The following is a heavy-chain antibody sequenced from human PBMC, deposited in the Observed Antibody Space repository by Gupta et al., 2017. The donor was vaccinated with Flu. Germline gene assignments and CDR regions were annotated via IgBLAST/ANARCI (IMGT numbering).Heavy chain of an antibody. CDR3: ARDQGDYVGNLLDY. D-gene: IGHD4-23*01. CDR1: VVTFKSYG. Sequence: QVQLVESGGGVVQPGRSLRLSCAASVVTFKSYGKSWVRQDHGRGLRWVAGIWYDGNNKYYTDSVKSRFTISRDNSKNTLYLQVNSLRAEYTAVYDCARDQGDYVGNLLDYWGQGTLVTVSS. CDR2: IWYDGNNK. J-gene: IGHJ4*02. V-gene: IGHV3-33*01.